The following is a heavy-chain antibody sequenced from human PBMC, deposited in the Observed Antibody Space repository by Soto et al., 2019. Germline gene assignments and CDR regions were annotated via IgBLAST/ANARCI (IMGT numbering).Heavy chain of an antibody. CDR2: IYYSGST. J-gene: IGHJ6*03. Sequence: TSETLSLTCTVSGGSISSYYWSWIRQPPGKGLEWIGYIYYSGSTNYNPSLKSRVTISVDTSKNQFSLKLSSVTAADTAVCYCARDTPIFGVVTYYYMDVWGKGTTVTVSS. V-gene: IGHV4-59*01. D-gene: IGHD3-3*01. CDR1: GGSISSYY. CDR3: ARDTPIFGVVTYYYMDV.